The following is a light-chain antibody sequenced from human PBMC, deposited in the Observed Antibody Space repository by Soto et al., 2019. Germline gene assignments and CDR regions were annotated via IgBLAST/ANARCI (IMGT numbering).Light chain of an antibody. V-gene: IGLV2-11*01. CDR2: DVT. J-gene: IGLJ3*02. CDR1: SSDVGGYDF. Sequence: QSALTQPRSVSGSPGQSVTISCTGTSSDVGGYDFVSWYQHHPGKAPKLIIYDVTKRPSGVPDRFSGSKSVNTASLTISGLQAEDEVDYFCCTSAGSYAFGVFGGGTQLTVL. CDR3: CTSAGSYAFGV.